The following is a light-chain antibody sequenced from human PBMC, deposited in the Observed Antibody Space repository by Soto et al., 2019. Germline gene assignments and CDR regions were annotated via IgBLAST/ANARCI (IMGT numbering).Light chain of an antibody. Sequence: TLSLSPGERATLSCRTSQSVSSSYLAWYQQKPGQAPRLLIYGASSRATGIPDRFSGSGSGTDFTLTISRLEPEDFAVYYCQQYGSSPWTFGQGTKVDIK. V-gene: IGKV3-20*01. CDR2: GAS. CDR1: QSVSSSY. J-gene: IGKJ1*01. CDR3: QQYGSSPWT.